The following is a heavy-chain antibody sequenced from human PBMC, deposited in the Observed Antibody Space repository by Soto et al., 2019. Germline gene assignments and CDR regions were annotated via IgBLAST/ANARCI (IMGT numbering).Heavy chain of an antibody. CDR1: GFTCSSYW. Sequence: PGGSRRRSWAASGFTCSSYWMSWVRQAPGKGLEWVANIKQDGSEKYYVDSVKGRFTISRDNAKNSLYLQMNSLRAEDTAVYYCARDLIVRNPYHYPMDVWGQGTTVTVSS. J-gene: IGHJ6*02. D-gene: IGHD6-6*01. V-gene: IGHV3-7*01. CDR2: IKQDGSEK. CDR3: ARDLIVRNPYHYPMDV.